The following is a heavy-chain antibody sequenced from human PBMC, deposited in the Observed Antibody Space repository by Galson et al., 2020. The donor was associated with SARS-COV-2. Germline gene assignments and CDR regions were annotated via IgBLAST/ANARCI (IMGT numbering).Heavy chain of an antibody. Sequence: TGGSLRLSCAASGFTFSSYEMNWVRQAPGKGLEWVSYISSSGSTKYYADSVKGRFTISRDNAKNSLYLQMNSLRAEDTAVYYCARAGYYDSSGYGMDVWGQGTTVTVSS. CDR1: GFTFSSYE. J-gene: IGHJ6*02. CDR3: ARAGYYDSSGYGMDV. D-gene: IGHD3-22*01. V-gene: IGHV3-48*03. CDR2: ISSSGSTK.